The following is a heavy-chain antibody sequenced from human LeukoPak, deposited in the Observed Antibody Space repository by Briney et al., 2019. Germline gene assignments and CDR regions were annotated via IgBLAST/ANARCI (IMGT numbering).Heavy chain of an antibody. D-gene: IGHD2-21*01. CDR1: SGFTISSNVK. V-gene: IGHV4-39*07. J-gene: IGHJ6*03. Sequence: SGASLIPSTASSGFTISSNVKSCFLRPPPGRGLEVSGSSYNSGSTHYTPSLKGRLTISIDTSKNQLSLQLNCLTAEDTAVYYCAKSLNCALLYYYYMAVWGKGTTVTVSS. CDR3: AKSLNCALLYYYYMAV. CDR2: SYNSGST.